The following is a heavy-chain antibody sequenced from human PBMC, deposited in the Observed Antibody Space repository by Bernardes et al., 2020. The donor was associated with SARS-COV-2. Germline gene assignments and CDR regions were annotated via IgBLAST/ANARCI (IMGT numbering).Heavy chain of an antibody. J-gene: IGHJ4*01. Sequence: GGSLRLSCVASGFTFSNYDIHWVRQAPGKGLEWVSYINSFSSTIYYADSVKGRFTISRDNAKNSLFLQMDSLRAEDTAVYYCARDASHQAGYTSGWVDYWGLGTLVTVSS. CDR2: INSFSSTI. CDR3: ARDASHQAGYTSGWVDY. D-gene: IGHD6-19*01. V-gene: IGHV3-48*01. CDR1: GFTFSNYD.